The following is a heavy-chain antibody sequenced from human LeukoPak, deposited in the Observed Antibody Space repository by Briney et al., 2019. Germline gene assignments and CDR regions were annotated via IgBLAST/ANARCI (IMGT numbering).Heavy chain of an antibody. Sequence: SQTLSLTCTVSGGSISSGGYYWSWIRQHPGKGLEWVGYIYYSGSTYYNPSLKSRITISVDTSKNQFSLKLSSVTAADTAVYYCAAYCSSTSCYRSDGMDVWGQGTTVTVSS. CDR2: IYYSGST. V-gene: IGHV4-31*03. D-gene: IGHD2-2*02. CDR1: GGSISSGGYY. J-gene: IGHJ6*02. CDR3: AAYCSSTSCYRSDGMDV.